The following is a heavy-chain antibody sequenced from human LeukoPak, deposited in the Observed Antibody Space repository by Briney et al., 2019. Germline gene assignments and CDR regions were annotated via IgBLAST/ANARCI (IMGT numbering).Heavy chain of an antibody. D-gene: IGHD2-2*01. Sequence: GGSLRLSCAASGFTFSSYAMSWVRQAPGKGLEWVSAISGSGGSTYYADSVKARFTISRDNSKNWLYLQMNSLTGEDTAVYYCAKGTTWFDTWGQGALVTVSS. CDR3: AKGTTWFDT. J-gene: IGHJ5*02. CDR2: ISGSGGST. CDR1: GFTFSSYA. V-gene: IGHV3-23*01.